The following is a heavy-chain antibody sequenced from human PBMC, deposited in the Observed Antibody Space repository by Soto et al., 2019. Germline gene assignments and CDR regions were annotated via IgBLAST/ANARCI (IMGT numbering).Heavy chain of an antibody. V-gene: IGHV6-1*01. CDR3: ARSSALNYDILTRYYNY. CDR2: TYYRSKWYN. Sequence: PSQTLSITCAISGDSVFSNSAAWNWIRQSPSRGLEWLGRTYYRSKWYNDYAVSVKSRITINPDTSKNQFSLQLNSVTPEDTAVYYCARSSALNYDILTRYYNYWGQGTLVTVSS. CDR1: GDSVFSNSAA. J-gene: IGHJ4*02. D-gene: IGHD3-9*01.